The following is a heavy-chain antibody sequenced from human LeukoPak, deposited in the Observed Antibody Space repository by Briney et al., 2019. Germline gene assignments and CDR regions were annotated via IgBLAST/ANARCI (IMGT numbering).Heavy chain of an antibody. CDR3: ARGRPHGNDY. J-gene: IGHJ4*02. CDR2: ISYDGSVK. D-gene: IGHD4-23*01. Sequence: GGSLRLSCAASGFAFSTYAMHWVRQAPGKGLEWVAVISYDGSVKYYADSVKGRFTISRDNSKNTLYLQMNSLRVEDTAVYYCARGRPHGNDYWGQGTLVTVSS. V-gene: IGHV3-30-3*01. CDR1: GFAFSTYA.